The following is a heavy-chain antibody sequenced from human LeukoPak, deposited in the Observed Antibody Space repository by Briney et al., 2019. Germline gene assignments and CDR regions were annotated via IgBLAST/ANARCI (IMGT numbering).Heavy chain of an antibody. Sequence: GGSLKLSCEASGYTFNDYYMNWVRQAPGKGLEWIACINCNGGDTNYAQTLKGRVTITRDTSISTADMEVSRLRFDDTAVYYCARAIFLYCSISACLYDYCGEEGLVTVAS. V-gene: IGHV1-2*02. CDR1: GYTFNDYY. D-gene: IGHD2-2*01. CDR2: INCNGGDT. CDR3: ARAIFLYCSISACLYDY. J-gene: IGHJ4*02.